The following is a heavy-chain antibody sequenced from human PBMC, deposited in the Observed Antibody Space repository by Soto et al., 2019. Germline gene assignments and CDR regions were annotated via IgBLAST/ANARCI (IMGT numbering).Heavy chain of an antibody. CDR1: GGSISSSSYY. Sequence: KPSETLSLTCTVSGGSISSSSYYWGWIRQPPGKGLEWIGSIYYSGSTYYNPSLKSRVTISVDTSKNQFSLKLSSVTAADTAVYYCARPPSLIYWGQGTLVTVSS. CDR2: IYYSGST. V-gene: IGHV4-39*01. D-gene: IGHD3-16*02. CDR3: ARPPSLIY. J-gene: IGHJ4*02.